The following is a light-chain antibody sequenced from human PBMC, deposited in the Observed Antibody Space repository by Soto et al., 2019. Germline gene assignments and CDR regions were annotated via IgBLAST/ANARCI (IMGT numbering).Light chain of an antibody. V-gene: IGKV1-39*01. CDR1: QSITTY. CDR2: AAT. Sequence: DIQMTQSPSSLSASVGDRVTITCRASQSITTYLNWYQQKPGKAPKLLIYAATNLHSGVPSRFSGSGSGTDFTLTISSLQPEDFATYYCQQSYSIPRAFGPGTKVDIK. J-gene: IGKJ3*01. CDR3: QQSYSIPRA.